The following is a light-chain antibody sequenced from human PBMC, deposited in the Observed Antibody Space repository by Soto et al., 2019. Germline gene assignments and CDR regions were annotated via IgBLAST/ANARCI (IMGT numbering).Light chain of an antibody. V-gene: IGKV3-20*01. Sequence: EIVLTQSPGTLSLSPGERVTLSCRASQSVGSRYLAWYQQKPGQAPRLLIYAASTRATGIPDRFSGSGSGTAFTLTSTRLEPEDIAVYYCQYYGTSVFIFGGGTKVDIK. CDR3: QYYGTSVFI. CDR2: AAS. CDR1: QSVGSRY. J-gene: IGKJ4*01.